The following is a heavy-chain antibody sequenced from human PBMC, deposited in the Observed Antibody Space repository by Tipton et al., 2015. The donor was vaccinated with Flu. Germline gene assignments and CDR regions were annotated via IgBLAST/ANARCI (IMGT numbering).Heavy chain of an antibody. D-gene: IGHD1-26*01. J-gene: IGHJ3*02. Sequence: SLRLSCVASGFTVSSNFMSWVRQAPGKGLEWVSIIYSGGTTFYADSVKGRFTISRDSSKNTLFLQMNTLRAEDTAVYYCARALPDGILGAPTRSAFDIWGQGTMVTVPS. CDR2: IYSGGTT. CDR3: ARALPDGILGAPTRSAFDI. V-gene: IGHV3-53*01. CDR1: GFTVSSNF.